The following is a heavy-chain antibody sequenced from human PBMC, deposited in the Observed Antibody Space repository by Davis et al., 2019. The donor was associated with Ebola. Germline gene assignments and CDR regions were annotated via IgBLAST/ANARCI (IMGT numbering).Heavy chain of an antibody. CDR3: ARTVITMVRGVIQVGYYYYGMDV. J-gene: IGHJ6*04. D-gene: IGHD3-10*01. CDR1: GFSLSTSGMC. V-gene: IGHV2-70*01. CDR2: IDWDDDK. Sequence: SGPTLVKPTQTLTLTCTFSGFSLSTSGMCVSWIRQPPGKDLEWLALIDWDDDKYYSTSLKTRLTISKDTSKNQVVLTMTNMDPVDTATYYCARTVITMVRGVIQVGYYYYGMDVWGKGTTVTVSS.